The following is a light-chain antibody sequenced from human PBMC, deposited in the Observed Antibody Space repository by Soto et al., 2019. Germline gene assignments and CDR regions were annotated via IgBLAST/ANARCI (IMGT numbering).Light chain of an antibody. J-gene: IGLJ1*01. CDR2: DVT. CDR1: SSDVGGYIY. V-gene: IGLV2-14*01. Sequence: QSVLTQPASVSGSPGQSITISCTGTSSDVGGYIYVSWYQQHPGKAPKLMIYDVTSRPSGVSYRFSGSKSGNTASLTISGLQAEDEADYYCSSYTSSRAYVFGIGTKVTVL. CDR3: SSYTSSRAYV.